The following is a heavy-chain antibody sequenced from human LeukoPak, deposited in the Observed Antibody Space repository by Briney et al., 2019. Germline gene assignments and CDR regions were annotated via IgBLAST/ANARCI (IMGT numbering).Heavy chain of an antibody. J-gene: IGHJ3*02. CDR3: ARGPLGGESFDI. Sequence: SVKVSCKTSGGTFNNSAISWVRQAPGQGLEWLGGIMPLFGTAGYAQKFQGRVTITKDESTRTVYLELTSLTSDDTAVYYCARGPLGGESFDIWGQGTMVTVSS. V-gene: IGHV1-69*05. CDR1: GGTFNNSA. D-gene: IGHD3-16*01. CDR2: IMPLFGTA.